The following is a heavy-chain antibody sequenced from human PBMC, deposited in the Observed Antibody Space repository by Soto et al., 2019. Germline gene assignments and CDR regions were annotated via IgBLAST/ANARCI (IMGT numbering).Heavy chain of an antibody. CDR3: ARTYCSGGDCYPGSNYFDP. CDR1: GDSVSSNSAA. Sequence: PSQTLSLTCAISGDSVSSNSAAWNWIRQSPSRGLEWLGRTYYRSKWYNDYAVSVKSRITINPDTSKNQFSLQLNSVTAADTAVYYCARTYCSGGDCYPGSNYFDPWGQGTLVTVSS. V-gene: IGHV6-1*01. J-gene: IGHJ5*02. D-gene: IGHD2-15*01. CDR2: TYYRSKWYN.